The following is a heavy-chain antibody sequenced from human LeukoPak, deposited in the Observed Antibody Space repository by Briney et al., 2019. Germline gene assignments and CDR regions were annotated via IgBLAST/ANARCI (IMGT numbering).Heavy chain of an antibody. CDR1: GFTFSSSA. D-gene: IGHD4-23*01. V-gene: IGHV3-21*01. CDR3: ARVRHDYGANSDSEPNDY. Sequence: GGSLRLSCAASGFTFSSSAMSWVRQAPGKGLEWVSSISSSSSYIYYADSVKGRFTISRDNAKNSLYLQMNSLRAEDTAVYYCARVRHDYGANSDSEPNDYWGQGTLVTVSS. J-gene: IGHJ4*02. CDR2: ISSSSSYI.